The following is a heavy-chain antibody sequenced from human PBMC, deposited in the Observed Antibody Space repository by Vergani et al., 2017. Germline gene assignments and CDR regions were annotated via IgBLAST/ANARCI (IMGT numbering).Heavy chain of an antibody. D-gene: IGHD2-2*01. CDR3: SLIPDLAAFDI. CDR2: INPSGGSK. V-gene: IGHV1-46*01. CDR1: QYTFTNYY. Sequence: QVQLVQSGAEVKKPGASEKVSCKASQYTFTNYYIHWVRQAPGQGLEWMGIINPSGGSKRYAKTFPDRCTMNGDTSTSTVYMELSSLRTEDSAVYYCSLIPDLAAFDIWGQGLMVTVSA. J-gene: IGHJ3*02.